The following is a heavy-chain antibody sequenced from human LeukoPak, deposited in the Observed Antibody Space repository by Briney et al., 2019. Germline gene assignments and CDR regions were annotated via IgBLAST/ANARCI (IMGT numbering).Heavy chain of an antibody. CDR2: INQSGSA. CDR1: GGSFSAHY. Sequence: PSETLSLTCAVSGGSFSAHYWSWIRQPPGKGLEWIGEINQSGSAKYNPSLKSRVTISVHLSKNEFSLELNSVTAADTAVYYCARHKKCNGGTCPYGRAFDIWGQGTMVTVSS. J-gene: IGHJ3*02. D-gene: IGHD2-15*01. V-gene: IGHV4-34*01. CDR3: ARHKKCNGGTCPYGRAFDI.